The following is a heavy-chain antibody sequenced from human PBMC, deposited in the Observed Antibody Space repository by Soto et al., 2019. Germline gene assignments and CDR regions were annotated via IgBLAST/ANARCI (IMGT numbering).Heavy chain of an antibody. CDR2: IYYSGST. CDR1: GGSISSYY. Sequence: SETLSLTCTVSGGSISSYYWSWIRQPPGKGLEWIGYIYYSGSTNYNPSLKSRVTISVDTSKNQFSLKLSSVTAADTAVYYCARGSVAAAGRYGYYMDVWGKGTTVTVSS. CDR3: ARGSVAAAGRYGYYMDV. V-gene: IGHV4-59*08. J-gene: IGHJ6*03. D-gene: IGHD6-13*01.